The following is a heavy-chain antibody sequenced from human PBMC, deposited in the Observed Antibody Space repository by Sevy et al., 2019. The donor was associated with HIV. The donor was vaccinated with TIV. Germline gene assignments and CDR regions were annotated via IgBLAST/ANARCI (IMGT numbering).Heavy chain of an antibody. CDR3: ARGQTVYGDYGLDFDY. Sequence: GGSLRLSCAASGFTFSSYGMHWVRQAPGKGLEWVAVIWYDGSNKYYADSVKGRFTISRDNSKNTLYLQMNSLRAEDTAVYYCARGQTVYGDYGLDFDYWGQGTLVTVSS. D-gene: IGHD4-17*01. CDR1: GFTFSSYG. CDR2: IWYDGSNK. V-gene: IGHV3-33*01. J-gene: IGHJ4*02.